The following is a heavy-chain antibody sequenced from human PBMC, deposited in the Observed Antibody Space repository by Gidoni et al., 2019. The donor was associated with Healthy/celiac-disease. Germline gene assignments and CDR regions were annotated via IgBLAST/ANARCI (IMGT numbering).Heavy chain of an antibody. CDR3: ARHRKNTYYYDSSSFDY. Sequence: QLQLQESGPGLVKPSETLSLTCTVSGGSISSSSYYWGWIRQPPGKGLAWIGSIYYSGSTYYNPSLKSRVTISVDTSKNQFSLKLSSVTAADTAVYYCARHRKNTYYYDSSSFDYWGQGTLVTVSS. CDR1: GGSISSSSYY. V-gene: IGHV4-39*01. D-gene: IGHD3-22*01. CDR2: IYYSGST. J-gene: IGHJ4*02.